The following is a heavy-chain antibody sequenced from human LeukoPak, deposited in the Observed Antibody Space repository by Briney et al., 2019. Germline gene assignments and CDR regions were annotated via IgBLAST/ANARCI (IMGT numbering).Heavy chain of an antibody. CDR1: GYSISSGSY. D-gene: IGHD5-18*01. V-gene: IGHV4-61*01. Sequence: SETLSLTCTVAGYSISSGSYWGWIRQPPGKGLEWIGYIYYSGSTNYNPSLKSRVTISVDTSKNQFSLKLSSVTAADTAVYYCARTTEGGYTYDYFYYYYMDVWGKGTTVTISS. CDR2: IYYSGST. CDR3: ARTTEGGYTYDYFYYYYMDV. J-gene: IGHJ6*03.